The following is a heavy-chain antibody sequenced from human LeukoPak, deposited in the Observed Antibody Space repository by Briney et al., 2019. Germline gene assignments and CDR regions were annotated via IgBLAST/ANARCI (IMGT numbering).Heavy chain of an antibody. CDR1: GFTFSSYG. CDR2: ISAGGDST. J-gene: IGHJ4*01. Sequence: GGSLRLSCATSGFTFSSYGMSWVRQAPGKGLEWILAISAGGDSTYYADSVRGRFTISKDESKTTLFLQMNSLRAEDTAIYYCAAPPRAGARPPYDYWGHGAQVTVSS. CDR3: AAPPRAGARPPYDY. V-gene: IGHV3-23*01. D-gene: IGHD6-6*01.